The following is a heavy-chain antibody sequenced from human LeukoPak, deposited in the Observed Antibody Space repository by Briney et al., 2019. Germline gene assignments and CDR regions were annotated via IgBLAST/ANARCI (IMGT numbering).Heavy chain of an antibody. J-gene: IGHJ4*02. V-gene: IGHV1-69*05. CDR1: GGTFSSYA. CDR3: TRGEVGTTFEY. Sequence: RASVKVSCKASGGTFSSYAISWVRQAPGQGLEWMGRIIPIFGTANYAQKFHGRVTMTRDMSTSTVYMGLSSLRFEDTAVYYCTRGEVGTTFEYWGQGTLVTVSS. CDR2: IIPIFGTA. D-gene: IGHD1-26*01.